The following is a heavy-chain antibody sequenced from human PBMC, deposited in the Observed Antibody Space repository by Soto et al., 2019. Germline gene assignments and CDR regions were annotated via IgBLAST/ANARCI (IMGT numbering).Heavy chain of an antibody. CDR2: NHQKGST. D-gene: IGHD3-10*01. Sequence: TPSLPFAVSCGSLSSMNWWSWGRPPPGKGVEGIGENHQKGSTQYNPSLKNRVTKSRKKSKNQFSLKLSSLTAADTAVYFCARYGYGSGKEYKIGYLGQGILVTVS. J-gene: IGHJ4*02. CDR3: ARYGYGSGKEYKIGY. CDR1: CGSLSSMNW. V-gene: IGHV4-4*01.